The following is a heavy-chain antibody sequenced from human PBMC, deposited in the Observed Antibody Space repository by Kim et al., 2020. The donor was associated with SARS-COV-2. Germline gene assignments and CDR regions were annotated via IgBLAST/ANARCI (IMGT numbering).Heavy chain of an antibody. V-gene: IGHV3-23*01. J-gene: IGHJ6*03. Sequence: VKGRCTISRDTSKNTLYQQMNSLRAEDTAVYYCAKDGGGSYLYYYYYMDVWGKGTTVTVSS. CDR3: AKDGGGSYLYYYYYMDV. D-gene: IGHD1-26*01.